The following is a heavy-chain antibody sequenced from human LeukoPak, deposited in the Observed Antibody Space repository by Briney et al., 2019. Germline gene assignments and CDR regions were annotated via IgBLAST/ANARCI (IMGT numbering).Heavy chain of an antibody. J-gene: IGHJ4*02. CDR3: ARWGQAGYSSSWYDY. V-gene: IGHV4-34*01. D-gene: IGHD6-13*01. Sequence: SETLSLTCAVYGGSFSGYYWSWIRQPPGKGLEWIGEINHSGSTNYNPSLKSRVTISVDTSKNQFSLKLSSVTAADTAVYYCARWGQAGYSSSWYDYWGQGTLVTVSS. CDR1: GGSFSGYY. CDR2: INHSGST.